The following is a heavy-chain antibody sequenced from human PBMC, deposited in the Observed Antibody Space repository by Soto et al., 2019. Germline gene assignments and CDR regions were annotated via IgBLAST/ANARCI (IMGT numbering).Heavy chain of an antibody. Sequence: PGGSLRLSCAASGFTFSSYSMNRVRQAPGKGLEWVSSISSSSSYIYYADSVKGRFTISRDNAKNSLYLQMNSLRAEDTAVYYCARASTVTPRFDYWGQGTLVTVSS. V-gene: IGHV3-21*01. CDR1: GFTFSSYS. J-gene: IGHJ4*02. CDR2: ISSSSSYI. D-gene: IGHD4-17*01. CDR3: ARASTVTPRFDY.